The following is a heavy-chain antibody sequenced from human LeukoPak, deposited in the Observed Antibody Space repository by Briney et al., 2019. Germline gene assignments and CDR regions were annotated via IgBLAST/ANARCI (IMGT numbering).Heavy chain of an antibody. CDR2: MYHTWNT. Sequence: SETLSLTCTVSGGSISSTSHYWGWLRQPPGKGPEWIGSMYHTWNTYYDPSLHRRLTMSLDTSKTQFSLKLSSVTAADTAVYYCATGMVSDYWGQGTLVTVSS. D-gene: IGHD5-18*01. CDR3: ATGMVSDY. V-gene: IGHV4-39*07. CDR1: GGSISSTSHY. J-gene: IGHJ4*02.